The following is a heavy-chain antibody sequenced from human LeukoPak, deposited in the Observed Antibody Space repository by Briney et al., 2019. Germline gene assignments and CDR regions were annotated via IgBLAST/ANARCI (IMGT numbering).Heavy chain of an antibody. CDR2: INHSGST. CDR1: GGSFSGYY. J-gene: IGHJ3*02. CDR3: ARMPIAAAGNAFDI. V-gene: IGHV4-34*01. Sequence: KPSETLSLTCAVYGGSFSGYYWSWIRQPPGKGLEWTGEINHSGSTNYNPSLKSRVTISVDTSKNQFSLKLSSVTAADTAVYYCARMPIAAAGNAFDIWGQGTMVTVSS. D-gene: IGHD6-13*01.